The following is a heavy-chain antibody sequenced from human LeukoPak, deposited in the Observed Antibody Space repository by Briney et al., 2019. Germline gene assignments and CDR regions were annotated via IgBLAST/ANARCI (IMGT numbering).Heavy chain of an antibody. V-gene: IGHV3-30*02. CDR3: AKDGVTTGNYYYYYYMDV. D-gene: IGHD4-17*01. Sequence: SGGSLRLSCAASGFTFSSYGMHWVRQAPGKGLEWVAFIRYDGSNKYYADSVKGRFTISRDNSKNTLYLQMNSLRAEDTAVYYCAKDGVTTGNYYYYYYMDVWGKGTTVTISS. CDR2: IRYDGSNK. J-gene: IGHJ6*03. CDR1: GFTFSSYG.